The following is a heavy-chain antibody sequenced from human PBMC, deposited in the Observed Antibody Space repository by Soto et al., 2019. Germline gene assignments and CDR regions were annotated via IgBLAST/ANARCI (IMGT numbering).Heavy chain of an antibody. CDR3: GRLISDFSKGATPYGVDV. V-gene: IGHV4-30-4*01. CDR1: GGSIRSAHYY. J-gene: IGHJ6*02. CDR2: IYYSGNT. D-gene: IGHD3-3*01. Sequence: PSETLSLTCTVSGGSIRSAHYYWSWIRQPPGKGLEWIGYIYYSGNTYYTPSLKSRLTISVDASKNQFSLKLTSVTAADTAVYYCGRLISDFSKGATPYGVDVWGPGTTVTVSS.